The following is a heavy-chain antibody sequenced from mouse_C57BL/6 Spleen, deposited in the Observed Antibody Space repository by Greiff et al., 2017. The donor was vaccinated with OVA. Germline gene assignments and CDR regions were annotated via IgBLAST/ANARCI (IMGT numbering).Heavy chain of an antibody. CDR2: ISSGGSYT. CDR1: GFTFSSYG. Sequence: EVQGVESGGDLVKPGGSLKLSCAASGFTFSSYGMSWVRQTPDKRLEWVATISSGGSYTYYPDSVKGRFTISRDNAKNTLYLQMSSLKSEDTAMYYCARLSTGTVDYWGQGTTLTVSS. CDR3: ARLSTGTVDY. J-gene: IGHJ2*01. D-gene: IGHD4-1*02. V-gene: IGHV5-6*01.